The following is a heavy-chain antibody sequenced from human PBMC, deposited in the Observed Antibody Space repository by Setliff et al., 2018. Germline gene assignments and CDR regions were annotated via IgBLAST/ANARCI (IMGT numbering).Heavy chain of an antibody. D-gene: IGHD2-21*02. CDR2: ISVYNGKT. J-gene: IGHJ3*02. CDR1: GYTFTSYG. Sequence: ASVKVSCKASGYTFTSYGFSWVRQAPGQGLEWMGWISVYNGKTKYAQKFQGRVTMTTDTSTRTAYMDLRSLRSDDTAVYYCARDDSLASDAFDIWGQGTMVTVSS. CDR3: ARDDSLASDAFDI. V-gene: IGHV1-18*01.